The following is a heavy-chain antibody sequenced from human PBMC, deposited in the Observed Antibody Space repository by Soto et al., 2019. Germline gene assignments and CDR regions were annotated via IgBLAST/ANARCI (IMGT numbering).Heavy chain of an antibody. D-gene: IGHD3-22*01. V-gene: IGHV4-34*01. CDR2: INHSGST. CDR3: ASGPLIMSSAIGGYYYFDY. Sequence: SETLSLTCAVYGGSFSGYYWSWIRQPPGKGLEWIGEINHSGSTNYNPSLKSRVTISVDTSKNQFSLKLSSVTAADTAVYYCASGPLIMSSAIGGYYYFDYWG. J-gene: IGHJ4*01. CDR1: GGSFSGYY.